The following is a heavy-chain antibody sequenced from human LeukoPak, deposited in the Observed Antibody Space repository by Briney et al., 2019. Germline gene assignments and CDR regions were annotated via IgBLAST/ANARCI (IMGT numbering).Heavy chain of an antibody. CDR3: ARARSKWYHDY. J-gene: IGHJ4*02. Sequence: PETLSLTCTVSGGSISGYYWSWIRQPPGKGLEWVGYVSYSGSTNYNPSLKSRVTISVDTSREQFSLKLSSVTAADTAVYYCARARSKWYHDYWGQGTLVTVSS. CDR2: VSYSGST. CDR1: GGSISGYY. D-gene: IGHD2-2*01. V-gene: IGHV4-59*01.